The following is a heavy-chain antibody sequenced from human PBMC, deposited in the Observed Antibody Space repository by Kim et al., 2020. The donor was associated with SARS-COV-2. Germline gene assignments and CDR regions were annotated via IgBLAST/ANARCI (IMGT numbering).Heavy chain of an antibody. J-gene: IGHJ1*01. D-gene: IGHD6-19*01. CDR2: INTNTGNP. V-gene: IGHV7-4-1*02. CDR3: AGEGGDSRGCYQATF. CDR1: GYTFTSYR. Sequence: ASVKVSCKASGYTFTSYRMNWVRQAPGQGLEWMGWINTNTGNPDYAQSLTGRVAFSLDTSARTAYLQLSSLKAEDTAVYYCAGEGGDSRGCYQATFWGQGTPVTVSS.